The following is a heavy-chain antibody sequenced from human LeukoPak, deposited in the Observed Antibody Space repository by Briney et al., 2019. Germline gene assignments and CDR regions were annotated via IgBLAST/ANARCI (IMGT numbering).Heavy chain of an antibody. V-gene: IGHV4-59*12. CDR3: ASTHYDILTGRYTLFDY. J-gene: IGHJ4*02. D-gene: IGHD3-9*01. CDR1: GGSINNYY. CDR2: IYYSVSGGGT. Sequence: PSETLSLTCTVSGGSINNYYWNWIRQPPGKGLELIGYIYYSVSGGGTNYNPSLKSRVTISVDTSKNQFSLKLSSVTAADTAVYYCASTHYDILTGRYTLFDYWGQGTLVTVSS.